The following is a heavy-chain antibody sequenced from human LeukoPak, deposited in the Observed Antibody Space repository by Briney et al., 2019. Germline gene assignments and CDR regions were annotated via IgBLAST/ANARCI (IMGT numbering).Heavy chain of an antibody. D-gene: IGHD3-22*01. CDR3: ARGHPLRITMIVVGRYYFDY. CDR1: GYSISSSNW. Sequence: SDTLSLTCAVSGYSISSSNWWGWIRQPPGKGLEWIGYIYYSGSTYYNPSLKSRVTISVDTSKNQFSLKLSSVTAADTAVYYCARGHPLRITMIVVGRYYFDYWGQGTLVTVSS. V-gene: IGHV4-28*03. J-gene: IGHJ4*02. CDR2: IYYSGST.